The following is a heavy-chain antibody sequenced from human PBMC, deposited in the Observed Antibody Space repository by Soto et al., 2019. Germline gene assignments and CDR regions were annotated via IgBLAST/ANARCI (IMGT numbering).Heavy chain of an antibody. Sequence: QVQLVQSGAEVKKPGASVKVSCKASGYTFTSYGISWVRQAPGQGLEWMGWISAYNGNTNYAQKLQGRVTMTTDTSTSTHYLELRSLRPDDTAVYYCARRTESRSINYSGMDVWGQGTTVTVSS. D-gene: IGHD3-3*02. CDR3: ARRTESRSINYSGMDV. J-gene: IGHJ6*02. CDR2: ISAYNGNT. CDR1: GYTFTSYG. V-gene: IGHV1-18*01.